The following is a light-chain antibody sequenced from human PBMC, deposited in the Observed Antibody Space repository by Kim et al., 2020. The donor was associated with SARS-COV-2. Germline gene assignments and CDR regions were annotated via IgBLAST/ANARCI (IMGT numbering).Light chain of an antibody. V-gene: IGKV3-20*01. J-gene: IGKJ4*01. Sequence: EIVLTQSPGTLSLSPGERATLSCRASKSVSSSYLAWYQQKPGQAPRLLIYGASSRATGIPDRFSGSGSGTDFTLTISRLEPEDFAVYYCQQYGNSLTFGGGTKVDIK. CDR3: QQYGNSLT. CDR1: KSVSSSY. CDR2: GAS.